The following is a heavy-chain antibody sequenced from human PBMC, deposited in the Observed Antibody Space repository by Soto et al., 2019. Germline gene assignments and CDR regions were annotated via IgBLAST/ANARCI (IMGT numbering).Heavy chain of an antibody. J-gene: IGHJ4*02. CDR2: INGDGSDT. Sequence: GGSLRLSCAASGFTFSNYWMHWVRQAPGKGLVWVSRINGDGSDTSYADSVRGRFTISRDNGKNTLYLQMNSLRAEDTAVYYCARDADGLHYWGQGTLVNVSS. V-gene: IGHV3-74*01. CDR3: ARDADGLHY. CDR1: GFTFSNYW.